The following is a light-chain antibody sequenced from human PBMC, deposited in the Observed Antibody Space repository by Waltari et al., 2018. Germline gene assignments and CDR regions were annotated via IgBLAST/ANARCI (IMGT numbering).Light chain of an antibody. V-gene: IGKV3-15*01. CDR2: AAS. Sequence: EIVMTQSPATLSVSPGERVTLSCRASQSVSSNLAWYQQQPGQAPRVLIYAASTRATGIPARFSVSGSGTEFTLTISSLQSEDFAVYYCQQYNNWPPMYTFGQGTKLEIK. J-gene: IGKJ2*01. CDR3: QQYNNWPPMYT. CDR1: QSVSSN.